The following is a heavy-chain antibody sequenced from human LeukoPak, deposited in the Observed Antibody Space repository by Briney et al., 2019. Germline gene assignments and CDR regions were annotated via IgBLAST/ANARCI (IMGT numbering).Heavy chain of an antibody. J-gene: IGHJ4*02. Sequence: GGSLRLSCAASGFPFSSYSMAWVRQAPGKGLEWVANIKPDGTTKFYVDSVKGRFTISRDNALNSLYLQMNSLRAEDTAIYYCARSIPYGTTWYGRSDYWGQGTLVTVSS. V-gene: IGHV3-7*03. D-gene: IGHD6-13*01. CDR1: GFPFSSYS. CDR3: ARSIPYGTTWYGRSDY. CDR2: IKPDGTTK.